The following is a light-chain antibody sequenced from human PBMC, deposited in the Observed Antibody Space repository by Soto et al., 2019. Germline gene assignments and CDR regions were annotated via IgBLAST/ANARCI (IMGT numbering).Light chain of an antibody. J-gene: IGKJ5*01. CDR2: DAS. CDR3: QQRSNRTPIT. V-gene: IGKV3-11*01. Sequence: EIVLTQSPATLSLSPGERATLSCRASQSVSSFLAWYQQKPGQAPRLLIYDASNRATGIPARFSGSGSGTDFTLTISSLQREDFAVYYCQQRSNRTPITFGQGTRLEIK. CDR1: QSVSSF.